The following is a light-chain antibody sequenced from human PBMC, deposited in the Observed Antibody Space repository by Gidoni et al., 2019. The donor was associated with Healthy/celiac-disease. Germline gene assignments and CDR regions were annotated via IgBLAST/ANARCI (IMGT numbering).Light chain of an antibody. CDR1: QGISSY. CDR3: QQYYSYPLIT. Sequence: STGDRVTITCRASQGISSYLAWYQQKPGKAPKLLIYAASTLQSGVPSRFSGSGSGTDFTLTISCLQSEDFATYYCQQYYSYPLITFGQGTRLEIK. V-gene: IGKV1-8*01. CDR2: AAS. J-gene: IGKJ5*01.